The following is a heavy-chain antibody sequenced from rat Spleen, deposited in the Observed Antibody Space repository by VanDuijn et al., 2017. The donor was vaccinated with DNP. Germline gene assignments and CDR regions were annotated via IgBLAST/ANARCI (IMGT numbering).Heavy chain of an antibody. D-gene: IGHD1-12*02. CDR1: GFTFSDYN. Sequence: EVQLVESGGGLVQPGRSLKLSCAASGFTFSDYNMAWVRQAPKKGLEWVATIIYDGSRTYYRDSVKGRFTISRDNANAALYLQMDSLRSEDTATYYCTTTQYFDGWFPFVYWGQGVMVTVSS. CDR2: IIYDGSRT. V-gene: IGHV5S10*01. J-gene: IGHJ2*01. CDR3: TTTQYFDGWFPFVY.